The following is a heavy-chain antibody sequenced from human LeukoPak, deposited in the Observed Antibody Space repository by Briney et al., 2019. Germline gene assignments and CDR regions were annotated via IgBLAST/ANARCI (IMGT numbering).Heavy chain of an antibody. CDR2: INHSGST. CDR1: GGSFSGYY. J-gene: IGHJ4*02. V-gene: IGHV4-34*01. CDR3: ASRPLPLGFDY. Sequence: PSETLSLTCAVYGGSFSGYYWSWIRQPPGKGLEWIGEINHSGSTNYNPSLKSRVTISVDTSKNQFSLKLSSVTAADTAVYYCASRPLPLGFDYWGQGTLVTVSS.